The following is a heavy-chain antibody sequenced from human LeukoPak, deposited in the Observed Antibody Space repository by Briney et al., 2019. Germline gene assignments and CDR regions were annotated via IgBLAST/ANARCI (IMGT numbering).Heavy chain of an antibody. CDR3: AKRYCSSTSCSLFDY. CDR1: GFTFNSYW. CDR2: ISGGGGST. J-gene: IGHJ4*02. D-gene: IGHD2-2*01. Sequence: GGSLRLSCAASGFTFNSYWMHWVRQAPGKGLEWVSAISGGGGSTYYADSVKGRFTISRDNSKNTLYLQMNSLRAEDTAVYYCAKRYCSSTSCSLFDYWGQGTLVTVSS. V-gene: IGHV3-23*01.